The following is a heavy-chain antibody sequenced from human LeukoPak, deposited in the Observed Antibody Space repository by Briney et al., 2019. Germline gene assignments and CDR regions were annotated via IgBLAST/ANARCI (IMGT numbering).Heavy chain of an antibody. CDR3: ARERRQQLLRRNWFDP. CDR2: MNPNSGNT. Sequence: ASVKVSCKASGYTFTSYDINWVRQATGQGLEWMGWMNPNSGNTGYAQKFQGRVTMTRNTSISTAYMELSSLRSEDTAVYYCARERRQQLLRRNWFDPWGQGTLVTDSS. V-gene: IGHV1-8*01. CDR1: GYTFTSYD. J-gene: IGHJ5*02. D-gene: IGHD6-13*01.